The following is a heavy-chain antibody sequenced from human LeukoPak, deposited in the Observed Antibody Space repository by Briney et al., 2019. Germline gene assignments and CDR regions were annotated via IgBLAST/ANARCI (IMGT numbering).Heavy chain of an antibody. Sequence: PSETLSLTCAVYGGSFSGYFWIGIRQPPGKGREWIGEINDSGSTNYNPSLKGRVTMSVDTSKNQCSLKLSSVTAADTAVYYCAREVAVAKRADYFYYWGQGTLVSVSS. J-gene: IGHJ4*02. CDR3: AREVAVAKRADYFYY. V-gene: IGHV4-34*01. CDR2: INDSGST. D-gene: IGHD6-19*01. CDR1: GGSFSGYF.